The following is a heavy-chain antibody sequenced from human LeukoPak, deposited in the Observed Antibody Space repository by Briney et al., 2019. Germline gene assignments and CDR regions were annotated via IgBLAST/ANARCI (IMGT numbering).Heavy chain of an antibody. CDR2: INSGSTYT. J-gene: IGHJ4*02. CDR3: ARSLTTLTYEGY. V-gene: IGHV3-11*06. CDR1: GFTFSDHY. Sequence: GGSLRLSCAASGFTFSDHYMDWVRQAPGKGLEWVSSINSGSTYTYYTESVKGRFTVSRDNAKNSLFLQMNSLRAEDTAIYYCARSLTTLTYEGYWGQGTLVTVSS. D-gene: IGHD1-1*01.